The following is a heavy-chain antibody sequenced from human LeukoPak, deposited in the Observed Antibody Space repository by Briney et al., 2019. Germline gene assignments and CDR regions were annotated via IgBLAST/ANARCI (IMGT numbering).Heavy chain of an antibody. V-gene: IGHV3-23*01. CDR1: GFTVSSNY. D-gene: IGHD2-15*01. J-gene: IGHJ6*02. CDR2: ISGSGGST. Sequence: PGGSLRLSCAASGFTVSSNYMSWVRQAPGKGLEWVSAISGSGGSTYYADSVKGRFTFSRDNSKNTLYLQMNSLRAEDTAVYYCAKSEPYCSGGSCFFNYYYGMDVWGQGTTVTVSS. CDR3: AKSEPYCSGGSCFFNYYYGMDV.